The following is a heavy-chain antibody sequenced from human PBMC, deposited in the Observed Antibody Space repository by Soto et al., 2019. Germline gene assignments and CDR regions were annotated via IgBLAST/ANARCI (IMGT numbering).Heavy chain of an antibody. CDR1: GDTFGRNA. J-gene: IGHJ4*02. Sequence: APVKVSCKASGDTFGRNAIHWVRQAPGQGLEWMGGIVPMFPTTNYAQKFKGRLTIYADKSTGTAYMEMTSLRSEDTAVYYCATDGYSADYGYWRQGTLVTVSS. V-gene: IGHV1-69*06. D-gene: IGHD3-22*01. CDR3: ATDGYSADYGY. CDR2: IVPMFPTT.